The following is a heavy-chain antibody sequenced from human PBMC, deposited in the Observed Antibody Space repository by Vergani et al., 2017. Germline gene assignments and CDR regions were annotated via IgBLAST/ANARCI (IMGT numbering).Heavy chain of an antibody. Sequence: QVQLQESGPGLVKPSATLSLTCTVSGGSISSYYWSWIRQPPGKGLEWIGYIYYSGSTNYNPSLKSRVTISVDTSKNQFSLKLSSVTAADTAVYYCAREQQLGGFDYWGQGTLVTVSS. CDR2: IYYSGST. J-gene: IGHJ4*02. V-gene: IGHV4-59*01. CDR1: GGSISSYY. CDR3: AREQQLGGFDY. D-gene: IGHD6-6*01.